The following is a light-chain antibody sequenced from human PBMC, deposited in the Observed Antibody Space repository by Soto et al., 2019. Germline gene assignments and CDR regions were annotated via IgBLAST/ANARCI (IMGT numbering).Light chain of an antibody. CDR3: QKYNSAPSIT. V-gene: IGKV1-27*01. J-gene: IGKJ5*01. CDR1: QGISNY. Sequence: DLQMTQSPSSLSASVGDRVTITCRARQGISNYLAWYQQKPGKVPKLLIYAASTLQSGVPSRFSGSGSGTEFTLTISSLQPEDVATYYCQKYNSAPSITFGQGTRLEIK. CDR2: AAS.